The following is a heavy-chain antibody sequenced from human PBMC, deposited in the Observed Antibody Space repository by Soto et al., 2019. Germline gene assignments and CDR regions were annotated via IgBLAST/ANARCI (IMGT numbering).Heavy chain of an antibody. CDR2: IIPILGIA. J-gene: IGHJ4*02. Sequence: QVQLVQSGAEVKKPGSSVKVSCKASGGTFSSYTISWVRQAPGQGLEWMGRIIPILGIANYAQKFQGRVTINADKSTSTAYMELSSLRSEDTAVYYCARTDDSSGYYLYYFDYWGQGTLVTVSS. D-gene: IGHD3-22*01. CDR3: ARTDDSSGYYLYYFDY. V-gene: IGHV1-69*02. CDR1: GGTFSSYT.